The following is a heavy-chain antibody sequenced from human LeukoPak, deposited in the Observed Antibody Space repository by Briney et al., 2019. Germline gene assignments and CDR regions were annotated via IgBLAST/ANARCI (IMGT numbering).Heavy chain of an antibody. CDR3: AKAMDTAMVVSYYFDY. V-gene: IGHV3-53*01. D-gene: IGHD5-18*01. CDR2: IYSGGST. Sequence: GGSLRLSCAASGFTVSSNYMSWVRQAPGKGLEWVSVIYSGGSTYYADSVKGRFTISRDNSKNTLYLQMNSLRAEDTAVYYCAKAMDTAMVVSYYFDYWGQGTLVTVSS. J-gene: IGHJ4*02. CDR1: GFTVSSNY.